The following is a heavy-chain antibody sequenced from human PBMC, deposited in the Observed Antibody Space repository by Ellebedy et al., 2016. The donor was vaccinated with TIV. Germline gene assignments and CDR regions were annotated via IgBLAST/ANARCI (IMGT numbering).Heavy chain of an antibody. CDR2: FDPEDGET. CDR3: ATDLYYYGSGRNPPD. J-gene: IGHJ4*02. V-gene: IGHV1-24*01. CDR1: GYTLTELS. Sequence: AASVKVSCKVSGYTLTELSMHWVRQAPGKGLEWMGGFDPEDGETIYAQKFQGRVTMTEDTSTDTAYMELSSLRSEDTAVYYCATDLYYYGSGRNPPDWGQGTLVTVSS. D-gene: IGHD3-10*01.